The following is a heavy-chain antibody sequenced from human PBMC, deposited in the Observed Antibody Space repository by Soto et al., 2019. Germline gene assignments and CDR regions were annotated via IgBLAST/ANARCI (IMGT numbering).Heavy chain of an antibody. CDR1: VYSIITGFN. Sequence: KPSATXSLTGSVGVYSIITGFNWFCIRQPPGKGLERIGSIYHSGSTYYNLSLKSRVTISADTSKNQISLKLISVTAADTALYYCASDWGTGFYHFESWGQGTLVKVYS. CDR2: IYHSGST. V-gene: IGHV4-38-2*02. J-gene: IGHJ4*02. D-gene: IGHD6-19*01. CDR3: ASDWGTGFYHFES.